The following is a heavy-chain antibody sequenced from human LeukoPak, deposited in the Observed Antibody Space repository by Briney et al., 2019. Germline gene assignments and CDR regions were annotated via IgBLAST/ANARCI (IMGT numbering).Heavy chain of an antibody. Sequence: SGTLSLTCTVSGGSISSYYWSRIRQPPGKGLEWIGYIYYSGSTNYNPSLKSRVTISVDTSKNQFSLKLSSVTAADTAVYYCARGPQGLFDAFDIWGQGTMVTVSS. V-gene: IGHV4-59*01. CDR1: GGSISSYY. J-gene: IGHJ3*02. D-gene: IGHD3-22*01. CDR3: ARGPQGLFDAFDI. CDR2: IYYSGST.